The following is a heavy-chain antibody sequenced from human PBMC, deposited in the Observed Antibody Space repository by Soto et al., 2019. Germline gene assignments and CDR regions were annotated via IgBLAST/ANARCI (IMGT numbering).Heavy chain of an antibody. CDR1: GCTFTNFG. CDR2: ISPYNGNT. V-gene: IGHV1-18*01. J-gene: IGHJ4*02. D-gene: IGHD4-17*01. CDR3: ARGRDYGDFYFDY. Sequence: ASVKVSCKASGCTFTNFGINWVRQAPGLGLEWVGWISPYNGNTQSVEKLQGRVTMTTDTSTSTAYMELRSLRSDDTAVYYCARGRDYGDFYFDYRGQGTLVTVSS.